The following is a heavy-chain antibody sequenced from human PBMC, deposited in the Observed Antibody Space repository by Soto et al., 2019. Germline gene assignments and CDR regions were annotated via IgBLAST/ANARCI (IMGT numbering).Heavy chain of an antibody. CDR3: ARAIYSYGYPPDAFDI. CDR2: IYYSGST. J-gene: IGHJ3*02. D-gene: IGHD5-18*01. CDR1: GGSISSGGYY. Sequence: QVQLQESGPGLVKPSQTLSLTCTVSGGSISSGGYYWSWIRQHPGKGLEWIGYIYYSGSTYYNPSLQRRVTISVDTSKNQSALKLSSVTAADTAVYYCARAIYSYGYPPDAFDIWGQGTVVTVSS. V-gene: IGHV4-31*03.